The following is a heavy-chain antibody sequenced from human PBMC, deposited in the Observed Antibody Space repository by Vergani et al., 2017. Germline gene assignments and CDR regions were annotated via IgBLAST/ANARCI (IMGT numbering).Heavy chain of an antibody. CDR3: ARGGPSHLLWFGEKDDAFDI. CDR1: GFTFSSYG. Sequence: QVQLVESGGGVVQPGRSLRLSCAASGFTFSSYGMHWVRQAPGKGLEWVAVISYDGSNKYYADSVKGRFTISRDNSKNTLYLQMNSLRAEDTAVYYCARGGPSHLLWFGEKDDAFDIWGQGTMVTVSS. J-gene: IGHJ3*02. D-gene: IGHD3-10*01. V-gene: IGHV3-30*03. CDR2: ISYDGSNK.